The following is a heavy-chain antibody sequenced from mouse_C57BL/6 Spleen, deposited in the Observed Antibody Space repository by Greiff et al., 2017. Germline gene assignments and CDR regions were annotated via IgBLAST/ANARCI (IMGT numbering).Heavy chain of an antibody. CDR2: RWRGGST. CDR3: AKNFDYDEDYAMDY. V-gene: IGHV2-5*01. CDR1: GFSLTSYG. Sequence: QVQLQQSGPGLVQPSQSLSITCTVPGFSLTSYGVHWVRQSPGKGLEWLGVRWRGGSTDYNAAFMSRLSITKDNSKSQVFFKMNSLQADDTAIYYCAKNFDYDEDYAMDYWGQGTSVTVSA. D-gene: IGHD2-4*01. J-gene: IGHJ4*01.